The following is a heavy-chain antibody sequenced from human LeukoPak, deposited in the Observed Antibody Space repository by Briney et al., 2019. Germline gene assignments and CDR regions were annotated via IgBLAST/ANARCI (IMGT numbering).Heavy chain of an antibody. CDR3: AKDRGYCTNGVCFYYFDY. J-gene: IGHJ4*02. CDR2: ISDSGGTT. Sequence: PGGSLRLSCAASGFTFSSYAMTWVRQAPGKGLAWVSAISDSGGTTYYADSVKGRFTISRDNSKSTLYLQMDSLRAEDTAVYYCAKDRGYCTNGVCFYYFDYWGQGTLVTVSS. D-gene: IGHD2-8*01. V-gene: IGHV3-23*01. CDR1: GFTFSSYA.